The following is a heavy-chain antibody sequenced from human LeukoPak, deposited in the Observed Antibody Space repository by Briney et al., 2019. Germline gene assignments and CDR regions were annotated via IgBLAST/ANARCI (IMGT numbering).Heavy chain of an antibody. V-gene: IGHV5-51*01. D-gene: IGHD6-19*01. J-gene: IGHJ6*02. CDR2: IYPGGSDT. CDR1: GYSITSYW. Sequence: GESLKISCKGSGYSITSYWIGWVRQLPEKGLEWIGIIYPGGSDTRYNPSFQRQVTISVDKSTSTAYLQWSSLKASDTAMYYCTRRIAVSGIGYYGMDVWGQGTTVTVSS. CDR3: TRRIAVSGIGYYGMDV.